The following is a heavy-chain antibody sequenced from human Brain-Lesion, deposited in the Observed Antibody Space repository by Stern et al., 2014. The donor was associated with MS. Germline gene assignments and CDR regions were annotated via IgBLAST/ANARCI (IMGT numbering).Heavy chain of an antibody. CDR2: IYSSGTT. Sequence: VQLVESGPGLVKPGETLSLTCTASGGSISSYYWNWIRQPPGKGLEWIGYIYSSGTTNYNPPLKSRVTMSVDMSKNQFSLILSSVTAADTAVYFCARNLRPPTNYYDALSYWGQGTLVTVSS. J-gene: IGHJ4*02. CDR3: ARNLRPPTNYYDALSY. CDR1: GGSISSYY. D-gene: IGHD3-22*01. V-gene: IGHV4-59*01.